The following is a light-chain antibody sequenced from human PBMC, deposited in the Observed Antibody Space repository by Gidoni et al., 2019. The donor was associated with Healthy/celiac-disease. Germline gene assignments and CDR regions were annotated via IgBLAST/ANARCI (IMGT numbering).Light chain of an antibody. J-gene: IGKJ3*01. Sequence: IRMTQSPSSFSSSTGDRVTITCRASQGISSYLAWYQQKPGKAPKLLIYAASTLQSGVPSRFSGSGSGTDFTLTISCLQSEDFATYYCQQYYSYPFTFGPGTKVDIK. CDR3: QQYYSYPFT. CDR2: AAS. V-gene: IGKV1-8*01. CDR1: QGISSY.